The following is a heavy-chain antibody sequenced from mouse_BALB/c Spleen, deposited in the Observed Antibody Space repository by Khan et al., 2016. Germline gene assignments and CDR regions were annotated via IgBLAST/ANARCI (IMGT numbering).Heavy chain of an antibody. CDR2: INPDSSTI. CDR3: ARLDYYGCVAY. J-gene: IGHJ2*01. CDR1: GFDFSRYW. V-gene: IGHV4-1*02. D-gene: IGHD1-1*01. Sequence: EVKLLESGGGLVQPGGSLKLSCAASGFDFSRYWMTWVRQAPGKGLEWIGEINPDSSTINYTPSLKDKFIISRDNANNTLYLQMSKVRSEDTALYYCARLDYYGCVAYWGQGTTLTVSS.